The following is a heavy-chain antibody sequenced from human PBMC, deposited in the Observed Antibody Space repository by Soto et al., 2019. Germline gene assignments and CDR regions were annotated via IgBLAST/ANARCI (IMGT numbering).Heavy chain of an antibody. CDR2: ISGGGGGTI. CDR1: GFTFSSYS. V-gene: IGHV3-23*01. Sequence: GGSLRLSCAACGFTFSSYSMSWVRQAPGKGLEWVSSISGGGGGTIYSADSVKGRFTISRDNSKNTLYLQMNSLRVEDTAVYYCAKDSGGSFDYWGQGTLVTVSS. D-gene: IGHD1-26*01. CDR3: AKDSGGSFDY. J-gene: IGHJ4*02.